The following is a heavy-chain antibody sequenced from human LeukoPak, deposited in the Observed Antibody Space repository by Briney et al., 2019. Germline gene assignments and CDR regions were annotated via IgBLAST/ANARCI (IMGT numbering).Heavy chain of an antibody. CDR2: IYPGDSDT. V-gene: IGHV5-51*01. Sequence: GESLKISCKASGYNFPAYWIAWVRQMPGKGLEWMGIIYPGDSDTRYSPSFQGQVTISADKSISTAYLQWSSLKASDTAMYYCARLTYYYDSSGYHRYYFDYWGQGTLVTVSS. D-gene: IGHD3-22*01. J-gene: IGHJ4*02. CDR1: GYNFPAYW. CDR3: ARLTYYYDSSGYHRYYFDY.